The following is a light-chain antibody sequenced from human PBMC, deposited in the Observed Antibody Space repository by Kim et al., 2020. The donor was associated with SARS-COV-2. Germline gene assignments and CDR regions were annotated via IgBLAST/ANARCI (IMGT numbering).Light chain of an antibody. Sequence: AIQLTQSPSSLSASLGDRVSITCRASQDLGFSLAWYQQKPGKPPNLLIYDASTLRSGVPSGFSGSGSGTDFTLTISSLQPEDIATYYCQQFRSYPLTFGGGTKLDIK. CDR2: DAS. CDR1: QDLGFS. CDR3: QQFRSYPLT. V-gene: IGKV1-13*02. J-gene: IGKJ4*01.